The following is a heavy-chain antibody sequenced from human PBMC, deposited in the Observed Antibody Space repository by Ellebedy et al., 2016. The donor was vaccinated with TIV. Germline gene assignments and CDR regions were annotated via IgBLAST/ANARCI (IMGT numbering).Heavy chain of an antibody. CDR1: GFNFSSYS. D-gene: IGHD1-26*01. Sequence: GGSLRLXXAASGFNFSSYSMNWVRQAPGKGLEWVSSISSSSSYIFYADSVMGRFTISRDNAKNSLYLQMNSLTAEDTAVYFCARDVYSGSYGGGFDYWGQGTLVTVSS. J-gene: IGHJ4*02. CDR3: ARDVYSGSYGGGFDY. CDR2: ISSSSSYI. V-gene: IGHV3-21*01.